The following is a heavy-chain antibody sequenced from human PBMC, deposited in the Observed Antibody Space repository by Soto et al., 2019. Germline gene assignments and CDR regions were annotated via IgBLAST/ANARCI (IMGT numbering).Heavy chain of an antibody. D-gene: IGHD2-2*02. CDR3: ARGKGYCSSTSCYTPWFDP. Sequence: SETLSLTCAVYGGSFSGYYWSWIRQPPGRGLEWIGEINHSGSTNYNPSLKSRVTISVDTSKNQFSLKLSSVTAADTAVYYCARGKGYCSSTSCYTPWFDPWGQGTLVTVSS. V-gene: IGHV4-34*01. CDR1: GGSFSGYY. J-gene: IGHJ5*02. CDR2: INHSGST.